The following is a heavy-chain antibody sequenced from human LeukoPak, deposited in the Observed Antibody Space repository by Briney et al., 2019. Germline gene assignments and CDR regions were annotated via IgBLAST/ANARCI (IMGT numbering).Heavy chain of an antibody. CDR1: GGSISSYY. V-gene: IGHV4-59*08. Sequence: KPSETLSLTCTVSGGSISSYYWSWIRQPPGKGLEWIGYIYYSGSTNYNPSLKSRVTISVDTSKNQFSLKLSSVTAADTAVYYCARRAYYYDSSGYRFDYWGQGTLVTVSS. CDR2: IYYSGST. D-gene: IGHD3-22*01. CDR3: ARRAYYYDSSGYRFDY. J-gene: IGHJ4*02.